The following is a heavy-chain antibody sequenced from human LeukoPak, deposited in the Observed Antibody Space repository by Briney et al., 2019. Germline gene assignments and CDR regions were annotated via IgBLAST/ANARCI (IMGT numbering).Heavy chain of an antibody. J-gene: IGHJ5*02. CDR1: GYTFTGYY. CDR2: INPTGGST. Sequence: VASVNVSRTASGYTFTGYYMHWVRQAPGQGLEWMGLINPTGGSTGYAQKFQGRVTMTRDMSTSTGYMELSSLRSEDTAIYYRARDNSVGDNAWWFDPWGQGTLVTVSS. D-gene: IGHD1-26*01. V-gene: IGHV1-46*01. CDR3: ARDNSVGDNAWWFDP.